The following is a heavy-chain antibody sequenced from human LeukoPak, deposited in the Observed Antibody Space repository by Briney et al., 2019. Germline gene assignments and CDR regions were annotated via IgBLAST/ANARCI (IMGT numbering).Heavy chain of an antibody. Sequence: PGGSLRLSCADSGFTFSDYYMTWIRQAPGKGLEWVSYISNSGGTIYYTDSVMGRFTISRDNAKNSLYLQMNSLRAEDTAVYYCARRYSNSFDYWGQGTLVTVSS. CDR3: ARRYSNSFDY. V-gene: IGHV3-11*01. J-gene: IGHJ4*02. CDR2: ISNSGGTI. CDR1: GFTFSDYY. D-gene: IGHD4-11*01.